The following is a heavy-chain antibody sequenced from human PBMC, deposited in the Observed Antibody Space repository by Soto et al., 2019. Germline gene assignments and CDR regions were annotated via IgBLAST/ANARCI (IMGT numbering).Heavy chain of an antibody. CDR3: ASNTSYAPPDY. D-gene: IGHD2-2*01. J-gene: IGHJ4*02. CDR1: GFTFSSYA. CDR2: ISVSGGST. Sequence: EVQLLESGGGLVQPGGSLRLSCAASGFTFSSYAMSWVRQAPGKGLAWVSGISVSGGSTYYADSVKGRFTISRDTSKKPLYLQMNSLGAEDTDVYYGASNTSYAPPDYWGQGTLVTVSS. V-gene: IGHV3-23*01.